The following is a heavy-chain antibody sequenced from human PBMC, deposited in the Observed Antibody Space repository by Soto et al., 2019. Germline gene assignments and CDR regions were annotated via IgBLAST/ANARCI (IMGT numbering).Heavy chain of an antibody. CDR1: GDTFTSYC. J-gene: IGHJ4*02. V-gene: IGHV1-18*01. D-gene: IGHD4-17*01. CDR2: ISAYNGNT. Sequence: ASVKVSCKASGDTFTSYCISWVRQAPGQGLEWMGWISAYNGNTNYAQKLQGRVTMTTDTSTSTAYMELRSLRSDDTAVYYCARVDYGDYNDYWGQGTLVTVSS. CDR3: ARVDYGDYNDY.